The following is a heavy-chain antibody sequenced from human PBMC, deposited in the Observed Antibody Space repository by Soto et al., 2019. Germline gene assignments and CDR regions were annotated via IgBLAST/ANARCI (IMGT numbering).Heavy chain of an antibody. V-gene: IGHV3-23*01. CDR1: GFTFSDYY. D-gene: IGHD2-2*01. CDR3: AKLLGSVVVPAAMLDY. CDR2: ISGSGGST. Sequence: GGSLRLSCAASGFTFSDYYMSWIRQAPGKGLEWVSAISGSGGSTYYADSVKGRFTISRDDSKNTLYLQLNSLRAEDAAVYYWAKLLGSVVVPAAMLDYWGQGTLVTVSS. J-gene: IGHJ4*02.